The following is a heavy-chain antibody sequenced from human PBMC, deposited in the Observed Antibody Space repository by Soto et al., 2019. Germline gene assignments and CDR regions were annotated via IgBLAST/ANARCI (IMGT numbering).Heavy chain of an antibody. D-gene: IGHD3-22*01. V-gene: IGHV3-23*01. CDR3: AKDPATYDSSGYYFDY. CDR2: ISGSGGST. Sequence: GGSLRLSCEASGFTFSSYAMSWVRQAPGKGLEWVSAISGSGGSTYYADSVKGRFTISRDNSKNTLYLQMNSLRAEDTSVYYCAKDPATYDSSGYYFDYWGQGTLVTVSS. CDR1: GFTFSSYA. J-gene: IGHJ4*02.